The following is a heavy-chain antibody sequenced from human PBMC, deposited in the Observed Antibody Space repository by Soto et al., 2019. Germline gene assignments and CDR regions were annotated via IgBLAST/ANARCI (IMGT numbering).Heavy chain of an antibody. CDR1: GFTFDDYA. Sequence: QLVESGGGLVQPGRSLRLSCAASGFTFDDYALHWVRQAPGKGLEWVSGISWNSGSIGYADSVKGRFTITRDNAKNSLYLQMNSLRAEDTALYYCAKDMWDSRLGAFDIWGPGTMVTVSS. CDR2: ISWNSGSI. V-gene: IGHV3-9*01. CDR3: AKDMWDSRLGAFDI. D-gene: IGHD6-13*01. J-gene: IGHJ3*02.